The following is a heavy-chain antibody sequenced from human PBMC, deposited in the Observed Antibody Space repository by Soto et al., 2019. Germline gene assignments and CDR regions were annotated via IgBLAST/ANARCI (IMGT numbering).Heavy chain of an antibody. Sequence: ASETLSLTCTVSGGSISSGDYYWSWIRQPPGKGLEWIGYIYYSGSTYYNPSLKSRVTISVDTSKNQFSLKLSSVTAADTAVYYCARLYGSGYGMDVWGQGTKVTV. D-gene: IGHD3-10*01. J-gene: IGHJ6*02. V-gene: IGHV4-30-4*01. CDR1: GGSISSGDYY. CDR2: IYYSGST. CDR3: ARLYGSGYGMDV.